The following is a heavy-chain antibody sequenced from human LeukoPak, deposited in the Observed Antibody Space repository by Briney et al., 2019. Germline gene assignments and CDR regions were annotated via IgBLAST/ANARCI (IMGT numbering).Heavy chain of an antibody. V-gene: IGHV1-69*13. CDR2: IIPIFGTA. Sequence: SVKVSCKASGGTFSSYAISWMRQAPGQGLEWMGGIIPIFGTANYAQKFQGRVTITADESTSTAYMELSSLRSEDTAVYYCAGYLMVQPWSSNWGQGTMVTVSS. CDR3: AGYLMVQPWSSN. J-gene: IGHJ3*01. CDR1: GGTFSSYA. D-gene: IGHD1-1*01.